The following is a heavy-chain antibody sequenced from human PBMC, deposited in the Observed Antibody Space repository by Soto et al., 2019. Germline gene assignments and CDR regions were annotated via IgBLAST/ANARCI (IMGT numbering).Heavy chain of an antibody. CDR2: IIPIFGTA. D-gene: IGHD3-10*01. Sequence: SVKVSCKASGGTFSSYAISWVRQAPGKGLEWMGGIIPIFGTANYAQKFQGRVTITADESTSTAYMELSSLRSEDTAVYYCARDNYYGSGSGYYFDYWGQGTLVTVSS. V-gene: IGHV1-69*13. CDR3: ARDNYYGSGSGYYFDY. CDR1: GGTFSSYA. J-gene: IGHJ4*02.